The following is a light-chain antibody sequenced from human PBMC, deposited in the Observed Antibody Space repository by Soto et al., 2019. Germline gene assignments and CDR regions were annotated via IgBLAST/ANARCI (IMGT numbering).Light chain of an antibody. CDR3: QQYYRYPWT. J-gene: IGKJ1*01. V-gene: IGKV1-6*01. CDR1: QGIRND. CDR2: AAP. Sequence: AIQMTQSPSSLSASVGDRVTITCRASQGIRNDLGWYQQKPGKAPKLLIYAAPSLQSGVPSRFSGSGSGTDFTLTISSLQPEDFATYYCQQYYRYPWTFGQGTKVEIK.